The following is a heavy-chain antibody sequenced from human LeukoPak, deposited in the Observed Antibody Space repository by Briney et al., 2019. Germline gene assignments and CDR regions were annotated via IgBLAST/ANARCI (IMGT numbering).Heavy chain of an antibody. CDR3: ARGRVVSGYAFDY. Sequence: ASVKVSFKASGYTFTGYYMHWVRQAPGQGLEWMGWINPNSGGTNYAQKFQGRVTMTRDTSISTAYMELSRLRSDDTAVYYCARGRVVSGYAFDYWGQGTLVTVSS. CDR1: GYTFTGYY. V-gene: IGHV1-2*02. CDR2: INPNSGGT. D-gene: IGHD3-22*01. J-gene: IGHJ4*02.